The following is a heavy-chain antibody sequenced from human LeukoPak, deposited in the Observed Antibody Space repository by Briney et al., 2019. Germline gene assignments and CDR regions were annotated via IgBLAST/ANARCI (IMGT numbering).Heavy chain of an antibody. CDR2: IIPIFGTA. D-gene: IGHD3-9*01. Sequence: SVKVSCKASGGTFSSYAISWVRQAPGQGPEWMGGIIPIFGTANYAQKFQGRVTITADKSTSTAYMELSSLRSEDTAVYYCATDRLLPGYGGLDYWGQGTLVTVSS. CDR1: GGTFSSYA. V-gene: IGHV1-69*06. J-gene: IGHJ4*02. CDR3: ATDRLLPGYGGLDY.